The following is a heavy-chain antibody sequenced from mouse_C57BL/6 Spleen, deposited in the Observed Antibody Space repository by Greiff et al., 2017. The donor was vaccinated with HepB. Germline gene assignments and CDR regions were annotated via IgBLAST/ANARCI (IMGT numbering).Heavy chain of an antibody. V-gene: IGHV2-5*01. CDR2: IWGGGST. J-gene: IGHJ4*01. CDR3: AKKEYNQYYAMDY. Sequence: QVQLQQSGPGLVQPSQSLSITCTASGFSLTSYGVHWVRQSPGKGLEWLGVIWGGGSTDYNAAFMSRLSITKDNSKSQVFFKMNSLQADDTAIYYCAKKEYNQYYAMDYWGQGTSVTVSS. CDR1: GFSLTSYG. D-gene: IGHD1-3*01.